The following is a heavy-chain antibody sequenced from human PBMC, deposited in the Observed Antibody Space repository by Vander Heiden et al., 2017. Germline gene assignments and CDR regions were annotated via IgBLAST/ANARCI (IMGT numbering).Heavy chain of an antibody. D-gene: IGHD3-16*01. Sequence: EVQLLESGGGLVQPGGSMRLSCVASGFTFDKYGMTWVRQAPGKGVGWVAKMDPTSPVNSSKGDFGRGRFPFPRDNSRNTVYQQMNSRRPADTAVYFGVRGWGGFYFDSWGPGTLVTVSS. J-gene: IGHJ4*02. V-gene: IGHV3-23*01. CDR1: GFTFDKYG. CDR3: VRGWGGFYFDS. CDR2: MDPTSPVNS.